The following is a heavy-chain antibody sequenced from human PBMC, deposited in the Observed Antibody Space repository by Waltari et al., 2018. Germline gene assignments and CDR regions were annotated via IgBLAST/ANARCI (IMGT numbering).Heavy chain of an antibody. CDR3: ARDHYYSKDV. CDR1: GFIFSTYW. CDR2: IANGDGSGT. V-gene: IGHV3-74*01. J-gene: IGHJ6*04. Sequence: EVQLVESGGGLVQPGGSLRLSCEASGFIFSTYWMHWVRQAPGKGLVWVSGIANGDGSGTSCAASVKGRFNISRDNAKNTLYLQMNSLRAEATGVYYCARDHYYSKDVWGTGTTVTVSS.